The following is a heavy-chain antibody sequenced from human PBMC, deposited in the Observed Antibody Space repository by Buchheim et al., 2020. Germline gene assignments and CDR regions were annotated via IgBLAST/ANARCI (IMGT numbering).Heavy chain of an antibody. CDR3: LFRGTQLRFLEWLLGRGSLDY. J-gene: IGHJ4*02. D-gene: IGHD3-3*01. V-gene: IGHV3-30*03. Sequence: QVQLVESGGGVVQPGRSLRLSCAASGFTSSSYGMHWVRQAPGKGLEWVAVISYDGSNKYYADSVKGRFTISRDNSKNTLYLQMNSLRAEDTAVYYCLFRGTQLRFLEWLLGRGSLDYWGQGTL. CDR2: ISYDGSNK. CDR1: GFTSSSYG.